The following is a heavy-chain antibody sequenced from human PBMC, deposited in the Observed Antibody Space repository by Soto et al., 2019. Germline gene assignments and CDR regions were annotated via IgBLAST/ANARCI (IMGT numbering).Heavy chain of an antibody. Sequence: GASVKVSCKASGYTFTSYGISWVRQAPGQGLEWMGWISAYNGNTNYAQKLQGRVTMTTDTSTSTAYMELRSLRSDDTAVYYCATQITIFGVVTNYYFDYWGQGTLVTVSS. J-gene: IGHJ4*02. D-gene: IGHD3-3*01. V-gene: IGHV1-18*01. CDR3: ATQITIFGVVTNYYFDY. CDR2: ISAYNGNT. CDR1: GYTFTSYG.